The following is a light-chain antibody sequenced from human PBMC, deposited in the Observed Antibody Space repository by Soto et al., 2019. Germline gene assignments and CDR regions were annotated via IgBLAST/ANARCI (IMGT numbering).Light chain of an antibody. CDR1: SSDVGGYKY. V-gene: IGLV2-14*01. Sequence: QSALTQPASVSGSPGQSITISCTGTSSDVGGYKYVSWYQQHPGKVPKLMIYEVSNRPSGVSNRFSGSKSGNTASLTISGLQAEDEADHYCYSYTSSRNWVFGGGTKLTVL. CDR3: YSYTSSRNWV. CDR2: EVS. J-gene: IGLJ3*02.